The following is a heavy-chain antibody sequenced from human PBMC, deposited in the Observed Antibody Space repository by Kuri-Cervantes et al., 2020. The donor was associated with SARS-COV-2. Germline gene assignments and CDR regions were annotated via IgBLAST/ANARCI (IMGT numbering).Heavy chain of an antibody. D-gene: IGHD3-16*02. CDR3: ARTRKYYDYVWGSYRLDAFDI. CDR2: IYWDDDK. CDR1: GFSLNTSAVG. V-gene: IGHV2-5*05. Sequence: SGPTLVKPTQTLTLTCTFSGFSLNTSAVGVGWIRQPPGKALEWLALIYWDDDKRYGPSLKSRLTITKDTSNNQVVLTMTNMDPVDTATYYCARTRKYYDYVWGSYRLDAFDIWGQGTMVTVSS. J-gene: IGHJ3*02.